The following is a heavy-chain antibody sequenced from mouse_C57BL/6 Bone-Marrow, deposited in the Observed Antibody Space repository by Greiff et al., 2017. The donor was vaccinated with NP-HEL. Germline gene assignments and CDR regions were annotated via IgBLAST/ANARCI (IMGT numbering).Heavy chain of an antibody. J-gene: IGHJ2*01. CDR3: ASFYYGRDYFDY. Sequence: VQLQQSGAELVKPGASVKLSCTASGYTIKGYYMHWVKQRPEQGLEWIGRIDPEDGDTKYAPKFKGKATLTADTSSNTAYLQLSSLTSEDTAVYYCASFYYGRDYFDYWGQGTTLTVSS. CDR2: IDPEDGDT. D-gene: IGHD1-1*01. V-gene: IGHV14-2*01. CDR1: GYTIKGYY.